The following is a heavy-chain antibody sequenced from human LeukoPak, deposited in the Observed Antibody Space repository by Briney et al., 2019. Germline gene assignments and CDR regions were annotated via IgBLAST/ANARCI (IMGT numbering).Heavy chain of an antibody. Sequence: PGGPLRLSCAASGFAFSSYSMNWVRQAPGKGLEWVSPISSSSSYIYYADSVKGRFTISRDNAKNSLYLQMNSLRAEDTAVYYCAKGPGYSSSWYSAEYFQHWGQGTLVTVSS. CDR1: GFAFSSYS. V-gene: IGHV3-21*04. J-gene: IGHJ1*01. D-gene: IGHD6-13*01. CDR2: ISSSSSYI. CDR3: AKGPGYSSSWYSAEYFQH.